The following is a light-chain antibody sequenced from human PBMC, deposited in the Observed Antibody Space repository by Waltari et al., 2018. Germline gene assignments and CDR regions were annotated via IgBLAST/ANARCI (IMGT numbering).Light chain of an antibody. CDR3: QAWDSTTTYV. V-gene: IGLV3-1*01. CDR2: QDT. CDR1: QLGDKY. Sequence: SYELPQPLSVSVSPGQPASITWSGEQLGDKYACWYQQKPGQSPVLVIYQDTKRPSGIPWRFSGSNPGNTATLTIRGTQAMDEADYYCQAWDSTTTYVFGTGTKVTVL. J-gene: IGLJ1*01.